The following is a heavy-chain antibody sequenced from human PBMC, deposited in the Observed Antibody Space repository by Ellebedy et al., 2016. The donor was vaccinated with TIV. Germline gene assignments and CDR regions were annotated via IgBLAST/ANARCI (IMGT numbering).Heavy chain of an antibody. V-gene: IGHV3-48*03. CDR3: ARDRLWFGEESDAFDI. Sequence: GESLKISCAASGFTFSSYEMNWVRQAPGKGLEWVSYISSSGSTIYYADSWEGRFTISRDNAKNSLYLQMNSLRAEDTAIYYCARDRLWFGEESDAFDIWGQGTMVTVSS. J-gene: IGHJ3*02. CDR2: ISSSGSTI. CDR1: GFTFSSYE. D-gene: IGHD3-10*01.